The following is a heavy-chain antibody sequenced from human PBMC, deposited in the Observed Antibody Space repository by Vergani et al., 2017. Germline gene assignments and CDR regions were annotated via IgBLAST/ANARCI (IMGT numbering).Heavy chain of an antibody. CDR3: ARQRPGSGWSPGDFDD. V-gene: IGHV4-39*01. J-gene: IGHJ4*02. Sequence: QLQLQQSGPGLVQPSETLFLTRTVSADSISSGSYYWGWIRQPPGKSLEWIGSIYYSGLTYYNPSLKSRVAISVDTSKNQFSLKVTSVTAADTAVYFCARQRPGSGWSPGDFDDWGQGILVTVSS. CDR1: ADSISSGSYY. D-gene: IGHD6-19*01. CDR2: IYYSGLT.